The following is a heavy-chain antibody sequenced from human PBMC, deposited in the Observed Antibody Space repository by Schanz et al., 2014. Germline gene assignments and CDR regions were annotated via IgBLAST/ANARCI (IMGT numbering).Heavy chain of an antibody. Sequence: QVQVVQSGAEVKKPGASVKVSCKASGYTFTDYGVIWVRQAPGQGLEWMGIINLSGGSTNNAQKFQGRLTMTRDTSTSTVYMELSSLRSEDTAVYYCTRGGYSYALSAFDIWGQGTMVTVSS. D-gene: IGHD5-18*01. J-gene: IGHJ3*02. CDR1: GYTFTDYG. CDR3: TRGGYSYALSAFDI. CDR2: INLSGGST. V-gene: IGHV1-46*01.